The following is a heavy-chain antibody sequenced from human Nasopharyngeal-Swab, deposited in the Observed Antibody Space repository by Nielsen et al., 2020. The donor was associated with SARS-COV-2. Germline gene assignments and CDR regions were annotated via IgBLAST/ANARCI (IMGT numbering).Heavy chain of an antibody. CDR2: ISSSGSTI. V-gene: IGHV3-11*01. J-gene: IGHJ4*02. Sequence: GGSLRLSCAASGFTFSDYYMSWIRQAPGKGLEWVSYISSSGSTIYYADSVKGRFTISRDNAKNSLYLQMNSLRAEDTAVYCCARSSHQSEGYAFDYWGQGTLVTVSS. CDR1: GFTFSDYY. CDR3: ARSSHQSEGYAFDY. D-gene: IGHD5-12*01.